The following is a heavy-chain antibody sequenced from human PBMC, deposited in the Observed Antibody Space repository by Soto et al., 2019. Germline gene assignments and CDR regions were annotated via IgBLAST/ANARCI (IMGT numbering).Heavy chain of an antibody. D-gene: IGHD3-16*01. J-gene: IGHJ6*02. CDR1: GYTFIRYG. V-gene: IGHV1-18*01. CDR3: ARGGYYDNSWGKLSHYGLDV. Sequence: QVQLAQSANEVKKPGASVRVSSKAAGYTFIRYGIAWVRQAPGQGLEWMGWISPYNDYTVYAQKLQGRVSMTADTSTRTVYMNLRGLKSDDTAVYYSARGGYYDNSWGKLSHYGLDVWGQGTSVSVSS. CDR2: ISPYNDYT.